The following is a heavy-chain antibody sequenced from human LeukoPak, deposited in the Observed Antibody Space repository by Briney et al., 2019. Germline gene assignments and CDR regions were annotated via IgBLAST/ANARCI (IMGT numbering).Heavy chain of an antibody. CDR2: ITTDGSST. D-gene: IGHD5-24*01. CDR3: AREGWLQLGNYFDS. V-gene: IGHV3-74*01. J-gene: IGHJ4*02. CDR1: GFTLSNYW. Sequence: PGGPLRLSCAAPGFTLSNYWMHWVRQSPGKGLVRVSRITTDGSSTSYADSVKGRFTISRDNAKNTLYLQMNSLRAEDTAVYYCAREGWLQLGNYFDSWGQGTLVTVSS.